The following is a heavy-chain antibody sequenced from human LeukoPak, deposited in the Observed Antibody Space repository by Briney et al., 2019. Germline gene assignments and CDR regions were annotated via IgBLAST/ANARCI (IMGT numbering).Heavy chain of an antibody. CDR3: AKDPHCSSTSCHDY. Sequence: GGSLRLSCAASGFTFSSYSMNWVRQAPGKGLEWVSSISSSSSYIYYADSVKGRFTISRDNSKNTLYLQMNSLRAEDTAVYYCAKDPHCSSTSCHDYWGQGTLVTVSS. CDR1: GFTFSSYS. CDR2: ISSSSSYI. J-gene: IGHJ4*02. D-gene: IGHD2-2*01. V-gene: IGHV3-21*04.